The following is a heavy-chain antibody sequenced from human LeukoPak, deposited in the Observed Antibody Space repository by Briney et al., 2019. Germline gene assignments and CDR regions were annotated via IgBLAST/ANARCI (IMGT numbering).Heavy chain of an antibody. CDR2: IRYDGSNK. CDR1: GFTFSSYG. D-gene: IGHD3-3*01. CDR3: AKDPCDFWSGYFDY. J-gene: IGHJ4*02. Sequence: GGSLRLSCAASGFTFSSYGMHWVRQAPGKGLEWVAFIRYDGSNKYYADSVKGRFTISRDNSKNTLYLQMNSLRAEDTAVYYCAKDPCDFWSGYFDYWGQGTLVTVSS. V-gene: IGHV3-30*02.